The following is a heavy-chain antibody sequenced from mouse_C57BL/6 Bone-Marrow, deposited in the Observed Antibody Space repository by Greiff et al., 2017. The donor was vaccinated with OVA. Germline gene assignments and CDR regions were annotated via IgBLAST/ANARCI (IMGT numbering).Heavy chain of an antibody. CDR3: ARMYYYGSRPYYFDY. CDR2: IWTGGGS. V-gene: IGHV2-9-1*01. CDR1: GFSLTSYA. D-gene: IGHD1-1*01. J-gene: IGHJ2*01. Sequence: VQLKESGPGLVAPSQSLSITCTVSGFSLTSYAISWARQPPGQGLEWLGVIWTGGGSNYSSALKSSLSFSQDNSKSQVFLKMNRLQTADTARHYCARMYYYGSRPYYFDYWGKGTTRTVSS.